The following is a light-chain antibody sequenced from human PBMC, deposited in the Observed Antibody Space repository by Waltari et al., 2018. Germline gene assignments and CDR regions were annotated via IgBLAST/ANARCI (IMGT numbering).Light chain of an antibody. CDR3: SVSSSGHVI. CDR2: DTS. V-gene: IGLV7-46*01. CDR1: TGAVTSGQF. J-gene: IGLJ2*01. Sequence: QVVVTQEPSLTVSPGGTVTLTCGSSTGAVTSGQFPYWFLQKPGQAPRTLVYDTSNKNPWTPARFSGSLLGGKAALTLAGAQPEYEAEYYCSVSSSGHVIFGGGTKLTVL.